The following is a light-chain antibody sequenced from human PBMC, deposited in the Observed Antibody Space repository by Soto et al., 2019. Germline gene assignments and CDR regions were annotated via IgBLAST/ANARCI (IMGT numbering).Light chain of an antibody. V-gene: IGKV1-39*01. CDR2: AAS. CDR3: QQSYSAPRT. J-gene: IGKJ1*01. CDR1: QSISNY. Sequence: DIQMTQSPSSLSASVGDRVAIICRASQSISNYLIWYQQKPGKAPKLMIYAASSLQSGVPSRFSGSGSGTDCTLTISSLQSEDFATYYCQQSYSAPRTLGQGTKVDI.